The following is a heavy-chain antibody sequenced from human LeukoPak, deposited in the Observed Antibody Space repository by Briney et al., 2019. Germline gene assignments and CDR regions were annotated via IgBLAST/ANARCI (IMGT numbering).Heavy chain of an antibody. J-gene: IGHJ4*02. Sequence: GGSLRLSCAASGFTFSTYEMNWVRQAPGKGLEWVSYISSSGGTIYYADSVKGRFTISRDNAKNSLYLQMNSLRAEDTAVYYCARDGDLTPAVPFDYWGQGTLVAVSS. CDR3: ARDGDLTPAVPFDY. D-gene: IGHD6-25*01. CDR2: ISSSGGTI. V-gene: IGHV3-48*03. CDR1: GFTFSTYE.